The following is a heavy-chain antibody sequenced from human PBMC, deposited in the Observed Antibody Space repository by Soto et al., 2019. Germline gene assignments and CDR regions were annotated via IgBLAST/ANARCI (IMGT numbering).Heavy chain of an antibody. D-gene: IGHD6-13*01. CDR1: GFTFSSYA. CDR3: ARDLSGYSSSWYRGSGMDV. J-gene: IGHJ6*02. Sequence: QVQLVESGGGVVQPGRSLRLSCAASGFTFSSYAMHWVRQAPGKGLEWVAVISYDGSNKYYADSVKGRFTISRDNSQNTLYLQMNSLRAEDTAVYYCARDLSGYSSSWYRGSGMDVWGQGTTVTVSS. V-gene: IGHV3-30-3*01. CDR2: ISYDGSNK.